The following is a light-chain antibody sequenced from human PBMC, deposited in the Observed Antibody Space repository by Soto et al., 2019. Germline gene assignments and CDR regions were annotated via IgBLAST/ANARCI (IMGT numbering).Light chain of an antibody. Sequence: VVLTQSPGTLSLSPGERATLSCRASQSVSSSYLAWYQQKPGQAPRLLIYGASSRATGIPDRFSGSGSGTDFTLTISRLEPEDFAVYYCQQYGSSPWWTFGQGTKVDIK. CDR3: QQYGSSPWWT. CDR2: GAS. CDR1: QSVSSSY. V-gene: IGKV3-20*01. J-gene: IGKJ1*01.